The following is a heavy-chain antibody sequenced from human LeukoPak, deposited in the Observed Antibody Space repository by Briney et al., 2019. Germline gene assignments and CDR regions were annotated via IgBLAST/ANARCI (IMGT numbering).Heavy chain of an antibody. Sequence: PSETLSLTCTVSGGSISGTSYYWGWIRQPPGTGLEWIVSIYYSGSTNYNPSLKSRVTISVDTSKNQFSLKLSSVTAADTAVYYCARGDNWFDPWGQGTLVTVSS. J-gene: IGHJ5*02. CDR3: ARGDNWFDP. CDR1: GGSISGTSYY. CDR2: IYYSGST. V-gene: IGHV4-39*07.